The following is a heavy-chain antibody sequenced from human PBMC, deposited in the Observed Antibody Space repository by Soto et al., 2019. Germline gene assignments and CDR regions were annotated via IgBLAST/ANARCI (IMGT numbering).Heavy chain of an antibody. Sequence: GGSLRLSCAASGFTFSSYCTHCVRQAQGKGLEWVAFISYDGSNKYYADSVKGRFTISRDNSKNTLYLQMNSLRAEDTAVYYCAKDKASYSSSSGYYYGMDVWGQGTTVTVSS. CDR2: ISYDGSNK. V-gene: IGHV3-30*18. D-gene: IGHD6-6*01. CDR3: AKDKASYSSSSGYYYGMDV. CDR1: GFTFSSYC. J-gene: IGHJ6*02.